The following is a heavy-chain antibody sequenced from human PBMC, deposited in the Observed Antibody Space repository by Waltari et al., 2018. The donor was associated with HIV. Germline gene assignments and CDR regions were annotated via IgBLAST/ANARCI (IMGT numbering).Heavy chain of an antibody. J-gene: IGHJ4*02. Sequence: QLQLQESGPGLVKPSETLSLTCTVSGGSISSSSYYWGWIRQPPGKGLEWIGSIYYSGSTYYNQSLKSRVTISVDTSKNQFSLKLSSVTAADTAVYYCARGSVVALSPQAPFDYWGQGTLVTVSS. CDR3: ARGSVVALSPQAPFDY. D-gene: IGHD2-15*01. CDR2: IYYSGST. V-gene: IGHV4-39*07. CDR1: GGSISSSSYY.